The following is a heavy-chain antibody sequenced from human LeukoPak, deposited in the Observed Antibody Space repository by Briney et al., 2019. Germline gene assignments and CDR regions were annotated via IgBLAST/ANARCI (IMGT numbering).Heavy chain of an antibody. Sequence: SETLSLTCAVYGGSFSGYYWSWIRQPPGKGLEWLGEINHSGSTNYNPSLKSRVTISVDTSKNQFSLKLSSVTAADTAVYYCARFSSSYAKPTYFDYWGQGTLVTVSS. CDR1: GGSFSGYY. CDR3: ARFSSSYAKPTYFDY. CDR2: INHSGST. J-gene: IGHJ4*02. V-gene: IGHV4-34*01. D-gene: IGHD2-2*01.